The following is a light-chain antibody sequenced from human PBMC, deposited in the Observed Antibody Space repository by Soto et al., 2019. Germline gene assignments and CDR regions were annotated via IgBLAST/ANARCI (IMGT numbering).Light chain of an antibody. CDR2: RGS. CDR3: SSYTTDSSYV. CDR1: STDVGGYDD. Sequence: QSVLTQPASVSGSPGQSITISCTGTSTDVGGYDDVSWYQQQPGQAPQVIISRGSKRPSGVSTRFSGSVSGNTASLTVSGLQAEDEADYFWSSYTTDSSYVFGSGTEVTVL. V-gene: IGLV2-14*01. J-gene: IGLJ1*01.